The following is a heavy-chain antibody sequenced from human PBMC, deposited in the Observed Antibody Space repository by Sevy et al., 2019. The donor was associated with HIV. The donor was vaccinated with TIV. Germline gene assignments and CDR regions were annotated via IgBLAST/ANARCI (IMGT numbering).Heavy chain of an antibody. Sequence: LTCAASGFTFSSYPMHWVRQAPGKGLEWVSSISGLSNYIYYADSVKGRFSISRDNTKNSVYLQMNSLRGEDTAVFYCARAVPATDAFDIWGQGTLVTVSS. CDR1: GFTFSSYP. V-gene: IGHV3-21*01. CDR2: ISGLSNYI. D-gene: IGHD6-19*01. CDR3: ARAVPATDAFDI. J-gene: IGHJ3*02.